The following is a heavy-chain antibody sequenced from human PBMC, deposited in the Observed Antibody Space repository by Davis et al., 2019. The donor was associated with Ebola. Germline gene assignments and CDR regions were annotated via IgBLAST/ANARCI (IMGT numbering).Heavy chain of an antibody. CDR3: ARAPQKLYYDFWSGLNWFDP. J-gene: IGHJ5*02. CDR2: MNPNSGNT. CDR1: GYTFTSYG. V-gene: IGHV1-8*03. D-gene: IGHD3-3*01. Sequence: ASVKVSCKASGYTFTSYGINWVRQATGQGLEWMGWMNPNSGNTGYAQKFQGRVTITRNTSISTAYMELSSLRSEDTAVYYCARAPQKLYYDFWSGLNWFDPWGQGTLVTVSS.